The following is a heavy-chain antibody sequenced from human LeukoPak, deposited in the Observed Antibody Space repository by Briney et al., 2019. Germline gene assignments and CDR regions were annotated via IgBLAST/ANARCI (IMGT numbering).Heavy chain of an antibody. CDR3: ARTDCSSTSCPFDC. CDR2: IWYDGSNK. V-gene: IGHV3-33*01. D-gene: IGHD2-2*01. Sequence: PGGSLRLSCAASGFTFSSYGMHWVRQAPSKGLEWVAVIWYDGSNKYYADSVKGRFTISRDNSKNTLYLQMNSLRAEDTAVYYCARTDCSSTSCPFDCWGQGTLVTVSS. J-gene: IGHJ4*02. CDR1: GFTFSSYG.